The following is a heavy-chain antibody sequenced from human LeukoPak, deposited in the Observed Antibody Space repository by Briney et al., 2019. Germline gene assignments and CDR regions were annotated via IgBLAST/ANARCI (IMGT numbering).Heavy chain of an antibody. CDR3: ARASMGRREYHLDS. CDR1: GFTFSSYW. J-gene: IGHJ4*02. D-gene: IGHD6-6*01. V-gene: IGHV3-7*01. CDR2: IKQDGSDK. Sequence: PGGSLRLSCAASGFTFSSYWMTWVRQAPGKGLEWVANIKQDGSDKYYVDSVKGRFTISRDNAKNSLFLQLGSLRADDTAVYYCARASMGRREYHLDSWVEGTLVTVSS.